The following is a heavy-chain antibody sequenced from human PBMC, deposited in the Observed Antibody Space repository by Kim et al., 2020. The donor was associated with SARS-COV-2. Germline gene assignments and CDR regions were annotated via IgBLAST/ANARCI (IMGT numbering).Heavy chain of an antibody. J-gene: IGHJ4*02. CDR1: GLTFSSHA. CDR3: ARGFHSGSGSYYSPVFY. CDR2: ISFDGSNK. V-gene: IGHV3-30*04. D-gene: IGHD3-10*01. Sequence: GGSLRLSCAASGLTFSSHALHWVRQAPGKGLEWVAVISFDGSNKYYADSVKGRFTISRDFYKNTLDLQMNSLRAEDTAGYYCARGFHSGSGSYYSPVFYWGQGTLVTVSS.